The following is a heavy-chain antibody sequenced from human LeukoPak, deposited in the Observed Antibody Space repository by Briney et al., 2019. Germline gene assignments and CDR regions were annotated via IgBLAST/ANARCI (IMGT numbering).Heavy chain of an antibody. Sequence: PSETLSLTCTVSGGSISSYYWSWIQQPPGKGLEWIGYIYYSGSTNYNPSLKSRVTISVDTSKNQFSLKLSSVTAADTAVYYCAKGHRYSSSWYWSHWFDPWGQGTLVTVSS. CDR2: IYYSGST. CDR1: GGSISSYY. D-gene: IGHD6-13*01. V-gene: IGHV4-59*01. CDR3: AKGHRYSSSWYWSHWFDP. J-gene: IGHJ5*02.